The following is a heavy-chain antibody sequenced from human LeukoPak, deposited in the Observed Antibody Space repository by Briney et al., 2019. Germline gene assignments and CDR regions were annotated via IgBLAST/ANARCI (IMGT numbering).Heavy chain of an antibody. V-gene: IGHV1-2*06. J-gene: IGHJ5*02. Sequence: ASVKASCKASGYTFTSYYIHWVRQAPGQGLEWMGRINPNSGGTNYAQKFQGRVTMTRDTSISTAYMELSRLRSDDTAVYYCARDRFSATVTTFDPWGQGTLVTVSS. CDR1: GYTFTSYY. CDR3: ARDRFSATVTTFDP. CDR2: INPNSGGT. D-gene: IGHD4-17*01.